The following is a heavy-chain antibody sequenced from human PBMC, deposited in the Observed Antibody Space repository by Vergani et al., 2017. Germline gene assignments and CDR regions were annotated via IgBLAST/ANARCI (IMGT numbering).Heavy chain of an antibody. CDR1: SFSVSSHY. Sequence: LVESGGGLVQPGGSLRLSCAASSFSVSSHYMTWVRQAPGKGLEWVSYISSTSSFIYYADSMRGRFTISRDNGKYLLYLQMHSLRAEDTAVYYCARGVPGYQRLSSFDFWGQGTLVTVSS. D-gene: IGHD5-18*01. CDR3: ARGVPGYQRLSSFDF. J-gene: IGHJ4*02. V-gene: IGHV3-21*02. CDR2: ISSTSSFI.